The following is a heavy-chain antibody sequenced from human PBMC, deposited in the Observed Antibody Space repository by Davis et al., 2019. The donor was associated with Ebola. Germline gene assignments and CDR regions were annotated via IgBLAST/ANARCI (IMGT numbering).Heavy chain of an antibody. CDR1: GFTFSAYG. V-gene: IGHV3-23*01. J-gene: IGHJ6*03. CDR2: IHNTDGST. CDR3: AKGWLQSHYYYYYMDV. D-gene: IGHD5-24*01. Sequence: GESLKISCAASGFTFSAYGMSWVRQAPGKGLEWVSSIHNTDGSTFYANSVKGRFTISRDNSKNTLYLQMNSLRADDTAVYYCAKGWLQSHYYYYYMDVWGQGTTVNVSS.